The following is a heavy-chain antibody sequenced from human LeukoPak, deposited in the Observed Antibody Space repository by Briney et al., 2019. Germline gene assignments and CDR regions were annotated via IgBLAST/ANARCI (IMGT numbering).Heavy chain of an antibody. D-gene: IGHD1-26*01. J-gene: IGHJ4*02. CDR3: ATDSGSYPLLFDY. Sequence: GGSLRLSRAASGFTFSSYEMTWVRQAPGKGLEWVSYISSSGSTIYYADSVKGRFTISRDNAKNSLYLQMNSLRAEDTAVYYCATDSGSYPLLFDYWGQGTLVTVSS. CDR1: GFTFSSYE. V-gene: IGHV3-48*03. CDR2: ISSSGSTI.